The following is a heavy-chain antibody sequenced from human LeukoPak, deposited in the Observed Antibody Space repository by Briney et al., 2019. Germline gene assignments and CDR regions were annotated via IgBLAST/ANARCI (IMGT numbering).Heavy chain of an antibody. CDR1: GFTFSNYA. D-gene: IGHD3-10*01. CDR2: VVVSGDTT. CDR3: ARDAGSASGRYNWLDP. V-gene: IGHV3-23*01. J-gene: IGHJ5*02. Sequence: GESLRLSCEASGFTFSNYAMNWVRQAPGKGLEWVSGVVVSGDTTYYADSVRRRFTVSRDDAKNTLYLQMNSLRAEDTAVYFCARDAGSASGRYNWLDPWGQGTLVTVSS.